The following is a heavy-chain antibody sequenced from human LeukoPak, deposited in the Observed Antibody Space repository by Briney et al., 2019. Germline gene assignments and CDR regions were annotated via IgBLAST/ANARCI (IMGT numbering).Heavy chain of an antibody. J-gene: IGHJ3*02. CDR1: GFTFSSYA. CDR2: ISGSGGST. CDR3: AAACVYYDSGGHPLGCAFDI. V-gene: IGHV3-23*01. Sequence: PGGSLRLSCAASGFTFSSYAMSWVRQAPGKGLEWVSAISGSGGSTYYADSVKGRFTISRDNSKNTLYLQMNSLRAEDTAVYYCAAACVYYDSGGHPLGCAFDIWGQGTMVTVSS. D-gene: IGHD3-22*01.